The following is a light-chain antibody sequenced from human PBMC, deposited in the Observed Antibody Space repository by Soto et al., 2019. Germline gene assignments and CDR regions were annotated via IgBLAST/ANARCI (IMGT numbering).Light chain of an antibody. CDR3: QQYGSSPRT. CDR2: HTS. Sequence: EIVLTRSPGVLSLSPGERATLSCMAIESVNIRYLGWYQQKPGQAPRLLIFHTSLRPTGIPDRFSGSGSGTDFTLTISRLEPEDFAVYYCQQYGSSPRTFGQGTKVGIK. V-gene: IGKV3-20*01. J-gene: IGKJ1*01. CDR1: ESVNIRY.